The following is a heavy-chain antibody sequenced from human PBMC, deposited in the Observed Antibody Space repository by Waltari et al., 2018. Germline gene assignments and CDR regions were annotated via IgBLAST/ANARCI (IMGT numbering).Heavy chain of an antibody. J-gene: IGHJ4*02. CDR2: IYYSGST. D-gene: IGHD3-22*01. V-gene: IGHV4-39*01. CDR3: AGSDSSGYYDY. Sequence: QLQLQESGPGLVKPSEPLSLTCTVSGGSISSSRSYWGWIRQPPGKGLEWIGSIYYSGSTYYNPSLKSRVTISVDTSKNQFSLKLSSVTAVDTAVYYCAGSDSSGYYDYWGQGTLVTVSS. CDR1: GGSISSSRSY.